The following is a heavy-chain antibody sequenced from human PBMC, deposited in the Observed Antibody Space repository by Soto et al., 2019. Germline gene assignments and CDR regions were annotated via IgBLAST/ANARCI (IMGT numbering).Heavy chain of an antibody. CDR2: TYYRSKLYN. J-gene: IGHJ4*02. CDR1: GDSVSSNSSA. D-gene: IGHD3-16*01. V-gene: IGHV6-1*01. Sequence: SQTLSLPCAISGDSVSSNSSACNFIRQSPSRGLEWLGRTYYRSKLYNDYAVSVKSRITINPDTSENQFSLQLNSVTPEDTAVYYCARGPVGAFDYWGQGTLVTVSS. CDR3: ARGPVGAFDY.